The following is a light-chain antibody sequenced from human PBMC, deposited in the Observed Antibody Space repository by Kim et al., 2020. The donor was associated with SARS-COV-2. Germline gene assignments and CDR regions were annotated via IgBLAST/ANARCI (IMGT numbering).Light chain of an antibody. CDR1: ESVTSTY. J-gene: IGKJ1*01. CDR2: GSS. V-gene: IGKV3-20*01. CDR3: QQFRRSPWT. Sequence: EIVLTQSPGTLSLSPGERATLSCRASESVTSTYLGWYQQKAGQAPRLLIYGSSRRATGTPERFRGGAAETDFTLTIDRLETVDFAVYFCQQFRRSPWTFGQGTKVDIK.